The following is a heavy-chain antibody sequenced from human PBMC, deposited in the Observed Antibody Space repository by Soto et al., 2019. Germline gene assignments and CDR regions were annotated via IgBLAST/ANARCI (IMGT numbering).Heavy chain of an antibody. CDR1: GFTFSSYA. CDR2: ISGSGGST. J-gene: IGHJ6*02. Sequence: PGGSLRLSCAASGFTFSSYAMSWVRQAPGKGLEWVSAISGSGGSTYYADSVKGRFTISRDNSKNTLYLQMNSLRAEDTAVYYCATSWGETEYSSSWLTRHYYYYYGMDVWGQGTTVTVSS. V-gene: IGHV3-23*01. CDR3: ATSWGETEYSSSWLTRHYYYYYGMDV. D-gene: IGHD6-13*01.